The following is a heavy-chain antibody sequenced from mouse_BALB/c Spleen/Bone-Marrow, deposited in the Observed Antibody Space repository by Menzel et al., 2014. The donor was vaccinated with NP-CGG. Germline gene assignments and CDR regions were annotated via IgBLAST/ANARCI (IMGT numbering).Heavy chain of an antibody. CDR2: IYPGDGDT. CDR3: ARGGISVDY. Sequence: VQRVESGAELVRPGSSVKISCKASGYAFSVYWMNWVKQRPGQGLEWIGQIYPGDGDTNYNGKFKGRATLTADKPSNTAYMQLSSLTSEDSAVYFCARGGISVDYWGQGTTLTVSS. CDR1: GYAFSVYW. J-gene: IGHJ2*01. V-gene: IGHV1-80*01.